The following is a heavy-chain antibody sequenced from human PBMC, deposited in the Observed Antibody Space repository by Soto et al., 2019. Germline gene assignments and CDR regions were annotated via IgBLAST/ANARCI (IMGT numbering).Heavy chain of an antibody. J-gene: IGHJ4*02. D-gene: IGHD4-17*01. Sequence: SETLSLTCTVSGGSISSYYWSWIRQPPGKGLEWIGYIYYSGSTNYNPSLKSRVTMSLDTSKNQFSLKLSSVTAADTAVYYCAISTVVTPINFDSWGQGTLVTVS. V-gene: IGHV4-59*01. CDR2: IYYSGST. CDR3: AISTVVTPINFDS. CDR1: GGSISSYY.